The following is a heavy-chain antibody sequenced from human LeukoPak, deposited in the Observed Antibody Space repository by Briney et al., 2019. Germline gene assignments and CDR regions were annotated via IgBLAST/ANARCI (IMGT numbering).Heavy chain of an antibody. J-gene: IGHJ4*02. V-gene: IGHV6-1*01. Sequence: SQTLSLTCAISGDSVSSNSAAWNWIRQSPSRGLEWLGRTYYRPKWYNDYAVSVKSRITINPDTSKNQFSLQLNSVTPEDTAVYYCARGYYDILTGLLSFDYWGQGTLVTVSS. D-gene: IGHD3-9*01. CDR2: TYYRPKWYN. CDR1: GDSVSSNSAA. CDR3: ARGYYDILTGLLSFDY.